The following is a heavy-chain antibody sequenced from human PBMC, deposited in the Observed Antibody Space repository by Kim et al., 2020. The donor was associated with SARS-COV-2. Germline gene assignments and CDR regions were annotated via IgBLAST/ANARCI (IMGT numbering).Heavy chain of an antibody. CDR1: GGTFSSYA. Sequence: SVKVSCKASGGTFSSYAISWVRQAPGQGLEWMGGIIPIFGTANYAQKFQGRVTITADESTSTAYMELSSLRSEDTAVYYCARAPPGSCSGGSCYSDYFDYWGQGTLVTVSS. J-gene: IGHJ4*02. V-gene: IGHV1-69*13. CDR3: ARAPPGSCSGGSCYSDYFDY. D-gene: IGHD2-15*01. CDR2: IIPIFGTA.